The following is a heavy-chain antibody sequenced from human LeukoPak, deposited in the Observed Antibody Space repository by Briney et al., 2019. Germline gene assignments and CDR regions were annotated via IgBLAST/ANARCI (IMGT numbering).Heavy chain of an antibody. CDR1: GYRFTSYW. Sequence: GEPLKISCKGSGYRFTSYWIGWVRQMPGRGLEWMGIIHPGDSETRDSPSFQGQVTISADKSISTAYLQWSSLKASDTAMYYCARLRSGYFDYWGQGTLVTVSS. CDR3: ARLRSGYFDY. V-gene: IGHV5-51*01. D-gene: IGHD2-15*01. J-gene: IGHJ4*02. CDR2: IHPGDSET.